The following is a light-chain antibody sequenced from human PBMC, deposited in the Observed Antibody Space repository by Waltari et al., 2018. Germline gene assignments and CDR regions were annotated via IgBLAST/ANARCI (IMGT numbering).Light chain of an antibody. J-gene: IGKJ2*01. Sequence: EIVLTQSPATLSLSPGETATLSCRASQSVGTFLAWYQQKPGPAPRLLIDDASNRAAGIPARFRGSGSGTDFTLTISSLEAEDFAVYYCQQRANWTPHTFGQGAKLEIK. CDR2: DAS. CDR3: QQRANWTPHT. V-gene: IGKV3-11*01. CDR1: QSVGTF.